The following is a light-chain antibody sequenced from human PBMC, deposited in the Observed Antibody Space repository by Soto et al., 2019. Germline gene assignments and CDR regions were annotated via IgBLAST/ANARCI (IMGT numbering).Light chain of an antibody. J-gene: IGLJ2*01. Sequence: QSALTQPASVSGSPGQSITISCTGTSSDVATYNYVSWYQQHPGKAPKLMIYEVRHRPSGVSDRFSGSKSGNTASLTISGLQAEDDADYYCSSYSSSSTLVVFGGGTKVTVL. CDR2: EVR. CDR1: SSDVATYNY. CDR3: SSYSSSSTLVV. V-gene: IGLV2-14*01.